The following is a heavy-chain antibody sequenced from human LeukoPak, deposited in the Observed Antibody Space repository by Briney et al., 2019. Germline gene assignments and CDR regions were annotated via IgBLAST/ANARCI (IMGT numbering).Heavy chain of an antibody. CDR2: IYYSGST. CDR1: GGSISWTSYY. D-gene: IGHD4-23*01. Sequence: PSETLSLTCTVSGGSISWTSYYWSWIRQPPGKGLEWIGYIYYSGSTYYNPSLKSRVTISVDTSKNQFSLRLSSVTAADTAVYYCARAPPPYMVTEWGQGTLVTVSS. CDR3: ARAPPPYMVTE. V-gene: IGHV4-30-4*01. J-gene: IGHJ4*02.